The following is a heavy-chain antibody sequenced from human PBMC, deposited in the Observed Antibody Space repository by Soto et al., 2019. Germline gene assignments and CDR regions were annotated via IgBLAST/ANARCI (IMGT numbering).Heavy chain of an antibody. V-gene: IGHV4-4*02. CDR3: ARGIYYCSGTYYLNLFDP. CDR2: IYHSGST. Sequence: SATLSLTCAVSGDSIISGNWWSWVRQPPGKGLEWIGEIYHSGSTNYNPSLKSRVTMSVDKSKSQFSLKLSSVTAADTAVYYCARGIYYCSGTYYLNLFDPWGQGTLVTVSS. CDR1: GDSIISGNW. J-gene: IGHJ5*02. D-gene: IGHD3-10*01.